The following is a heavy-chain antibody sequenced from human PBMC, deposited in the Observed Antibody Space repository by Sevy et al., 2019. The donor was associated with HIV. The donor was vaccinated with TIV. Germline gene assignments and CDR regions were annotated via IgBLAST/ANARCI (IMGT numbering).Heavy chain of an antibody. CDR3: ARASEGYDSSGYELYFDY. CDR1: GGSISSYY. V-gene: IGHV4-59*01. J-gene: IGHJ4*02. D-gene: IGHD3-22*01. Sequence: SETLSLTCTVSGGSISSYYWSWIRQPPGKGLEWIGYIYYSGSTHYNPSLKSRVTISVDTSKNQFSLKLSSVTAADTAVYYCARASEGYDSSGYELYFDYWGQGTLVTVSS. CDR2: IYYSGST.